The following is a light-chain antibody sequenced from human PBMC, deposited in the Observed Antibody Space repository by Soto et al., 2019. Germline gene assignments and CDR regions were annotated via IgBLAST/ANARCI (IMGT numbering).Light chain of an antibody. V-gene: IGKV1-9*01. CDR2: AAS. Sequence: DIQLTQSPSFLSASVGDTVTITCRASQDISTSLAWYQQKPGMAPKLLIYAASTLHSGVPSRFSGSGSATDFTLTISGLQPEDFAIYSCQQGHGYPFTFGGGTKGESK. CDR1: QDISTS. CDR3: QQGHGYPFT. J-gene: IGKJ4*01.